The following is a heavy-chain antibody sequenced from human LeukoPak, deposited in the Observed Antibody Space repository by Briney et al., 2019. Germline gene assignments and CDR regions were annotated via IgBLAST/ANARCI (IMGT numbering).Heavy chain of an antibody. CDR3: ARILSGSYYGRVNYYFDY. V-gene: IGHV4-34*01. Sequence: GSLRLSCAASGFTFSSYSMNWVRQPPGKGLEWIGEINHSGSTNYNPSLKSRVTISVDTSKNQFSLKLSSVTAADTAVYYCARILSGSYYGRVNYYFDYWGQGTLVTVSS. CDR1: GFTFSSYS. J-gene: IGHJ4*02. CDR2: INHSGST. D-gene: IGHD1-26*01.